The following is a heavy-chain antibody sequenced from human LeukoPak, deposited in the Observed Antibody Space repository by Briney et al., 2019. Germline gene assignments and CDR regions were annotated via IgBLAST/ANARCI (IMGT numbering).Heavy chain of an antibody. CDR2: IYYSGST. CDR3: ARGLYSLEEADY. J-gene: IGHJ4*02. Sequence: SETLSLTCTVSGGSISSGGYYWSWIRQHPGKGLEWIGYIYYSGSTYYNPSLKSRVTISVDTSKNQFSLKLSSVTAADTAVYYCARGLYSLEEADYWAREPWSPSPQ. V-gene: IGHV4-31*03. D-gene: IGHD5-18*01. CDR1: GGSISSGGYY.